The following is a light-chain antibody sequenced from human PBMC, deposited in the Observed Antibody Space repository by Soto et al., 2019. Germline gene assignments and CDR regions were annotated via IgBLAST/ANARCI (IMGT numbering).Light chain of an antibody. Sequence: DIQMTQSPSTLSAAVGDRVTITCRASQTISKWLAWYQQKPGQAPKLLIYDASTLESGVPSRFSGSGSGTDFSLTISSLQPEDFATYYCQQLNSYAFGGGTKVDIK. CDR2: DAS. V-gene: IGKV1-5*01. CDR3: QQLNSYA. CDR1: QTISKW. J-gene: IGKJ4*01.